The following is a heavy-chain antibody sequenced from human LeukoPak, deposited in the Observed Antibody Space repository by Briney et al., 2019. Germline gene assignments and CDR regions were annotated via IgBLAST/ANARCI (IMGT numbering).Heavy chain of an antibody. CDR3: ARDFDSYGPPDGMDV. J-gene: IGHJ6*04. CDR1: GFTFSSYG. V-gene: IGHV3-30*03. Sequence: GGSLRLSCAASGFTFSSYGMHWVRQAPGKGLEWVAVISYDGSNKYYADSVKGRFTISRDNSKNTLYLQMNSLRAEDTAVYYCARDFDSYGPPDGMDVWGKGTTVTVSS. CDR2: ISYDGSNK. D-gene: IGHD5-18*01.